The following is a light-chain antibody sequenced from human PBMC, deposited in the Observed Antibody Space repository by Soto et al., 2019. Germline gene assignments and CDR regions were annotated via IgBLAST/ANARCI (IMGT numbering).Light chain of an antibody. Sequence: QSALTQPASVSGSPGQSITISCTGTSSDVGGYNYVCWFQQHPGKAPKLMIYDVANRPSGVSNRFSSSKSGNTASLTISGLQADDEADYYCSSYTSSSTHVVFGGGTKLTVL. J-gene: IGLJ2*01. V-gene: IGLV2-14*01. CDR2: DVA. CDR3: SSYTSSSTHVV. CDR1: SSDVGGYNY.